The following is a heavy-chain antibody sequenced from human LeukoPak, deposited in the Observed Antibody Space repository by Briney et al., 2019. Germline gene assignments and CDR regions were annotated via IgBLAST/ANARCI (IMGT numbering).Heavy chain of an antibody. CDR2: ISTSSNTI. V-gene: IGHV3-48*01. CDR3: ARLGSYGMDV. Sequence: GGSLRLSCAASGFTFSSYNMNWVRQAPGKGLEWVSYISTSSNTIYYADSVKGRFTISRDNAKNSLYLQMNDPRAEDTAVYYCARLGSYGMDVWGQGTTVTVSS. CDR1: GFTFSSYN. J-gene: IGHJ6*02. D-gene: IGHD3-10*01.